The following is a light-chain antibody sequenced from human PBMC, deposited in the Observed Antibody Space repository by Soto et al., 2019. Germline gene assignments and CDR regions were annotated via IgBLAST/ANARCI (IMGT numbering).Light chain of an antibody. J-gene: IGKJ4*01. CDR1: QSVSSD. V-gene: IGKV3-15*01. CDR2: AAS. Sequence: EIVMTQSPATLSVFPGERVTLSCRASQSVSSDLAWYQQKPGQAPRLLIYAASTRATGIPARFSGSGSGTEFTLTISSLQSEDFAVSFCQQYNDWPLTFGGGTKVEIK. CDR3: QQYNDWPLT.